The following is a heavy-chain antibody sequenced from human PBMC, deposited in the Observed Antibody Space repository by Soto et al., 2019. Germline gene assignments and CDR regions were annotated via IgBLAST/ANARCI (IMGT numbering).Heavy chain of an antibody. D-gene: IGHD5-12*01. V-gene: IGHV2-5*02. J-gene: IGHJ4*02. CDR2: FYWDDDQ. CDR1: GCSLDTSGVG. CDR3: ARRRIYNGYDS. Sequence: QITLKESGPTLVKPTQTLTLTCTFSGCSLDTSGVGVGWIRQAPGAALEWLGVFYWDDDQRYSPPLRNGLTTTKDTSKNQVVPTMTNMNPVDAGTYYCARRRIYNGYDSWGQGTLVTVSS.